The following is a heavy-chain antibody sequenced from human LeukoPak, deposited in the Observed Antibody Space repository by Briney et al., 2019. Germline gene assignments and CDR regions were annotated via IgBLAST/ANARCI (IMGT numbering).Heavy chain of an antibody. V-gene: IGHV1-46*01. CDR3: ARALPHRRLMDTTMEQHWFDP. CDR1: GYTFTSYY. J-gene: IGHJ5*02. CDR2: INPSGGNT. Sequence: ASVKVSCKASGYTFTSYYMHWVRQAPGQGLEWMGIINPSGGNTNYAQKFQGRVTMTRDMSTSTVYMDLSSLRSEDTAMYYCARALPHRRLMDTTMEQHWFDPWGQGTLVTVSS. D-gene: IGHD5-18*01.